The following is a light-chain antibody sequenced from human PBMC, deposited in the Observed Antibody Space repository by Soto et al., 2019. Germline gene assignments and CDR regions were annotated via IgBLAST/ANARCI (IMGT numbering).Light chain of an antibody. V-gene: IGLV2-8*01. Sequence: QSALTQPPSAXXXPGQSVTISCTGTSSDVGGYNYVSWYQQHPGKAPKLMIYEVSKRPSGVPDRFSGSKSGNTASLTVSGLQAEDEADYYCSSYAGSNNFVFGTGTKVTVL. CDR2: EVS. CDR1: SSDVGGYNY. CDR3: SSYAGSNNFV. J-gene: IGLJ1*01.